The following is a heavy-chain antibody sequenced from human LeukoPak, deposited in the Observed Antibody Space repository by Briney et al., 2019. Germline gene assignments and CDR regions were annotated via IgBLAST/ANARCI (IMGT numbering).Heavy chain of an antibody. CDR1: GYTFTSYA. V-gene: IGHV7-4-1*02. D-gene: IGHD5-18*01. CDR3: AREDLRGYSYGFDY. CDR2: INTNTGNP. Sequence: ASVTVSCKASGYTFTSYAMNWVRQAPGQGLEWMGWINTNTGNPTYAQGFTGRFVFSLDTSVSTAYLQISSLKAEDTAVYYCAREDLRGYSYGFDYWGQGTLVTVSS. J-gene: IGHJ4*02.